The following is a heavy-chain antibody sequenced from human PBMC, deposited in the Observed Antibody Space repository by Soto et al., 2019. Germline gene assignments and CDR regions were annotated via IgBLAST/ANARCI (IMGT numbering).Heavy chain of an antibody. Sequence: VGSLRLSCAASGFTFSSYAMNWVRQAPGKGLEWVSVISGSGDSTYYADSVKGRFTISRDNSKNTLYLQMNSLRAEDTAVYYCARRGPGTYFDYWGQGTLVNVSS. CDR3: ARRGPGTYFDY. V-gene: IGHV3-23*01. CDR1: GFTFSSYA. CDR2: ISGSGDST. J-gene: IGHJ4*02. D-gene: IGHD6-13*01.